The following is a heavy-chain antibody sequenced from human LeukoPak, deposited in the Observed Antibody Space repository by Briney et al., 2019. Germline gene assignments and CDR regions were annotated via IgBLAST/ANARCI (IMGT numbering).Heavy chain of an antibody. CDR3: ARHGPMYYYGSGSYYFDY. CDR2: IYHSGST. D-gene: IGHD3-10*01. J-gene: IGHJ4*02. V-gene: IGHV4-30-2*01. Sequence: SETLSLTCTVSGGSISSGGYYWSWIRQPPGKGLEWIGYIYHSGSTYYNPSLKSRVTISVDRSKNQFSLKLSSVTAADTAVYYCARHGPMYYYGSGSYYFDYWGQGTLVTVSS. CDR1: GGSISSGGYY.